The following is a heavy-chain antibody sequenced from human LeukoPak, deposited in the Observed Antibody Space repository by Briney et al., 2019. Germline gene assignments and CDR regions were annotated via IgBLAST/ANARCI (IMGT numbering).Heavy chain of an antibody. V-gene: IGHV3-66*01. CDR2: IYSGGST. J-gene: IGHJ4*02. D-gene: IGHD3-22*01. CDR3: ARVSKYYYDSSGYFDY. Sequence: GGSLRLSCAASGFTVSSNYMSWVRQAPGKGLEWVSVIYSGGSTYYADSVKGRFTISRDNSKNTLYLQMNSLRAEDTAVYYCARVSKYYYDSSGYFDYWGQGTLVTVSS. CDR1: GFTVSSNY.